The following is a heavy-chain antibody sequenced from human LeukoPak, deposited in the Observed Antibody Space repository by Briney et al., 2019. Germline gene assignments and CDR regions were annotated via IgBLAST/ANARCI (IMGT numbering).Heavy chain of an antibody. CDR2: ISASGDNT. V-gene: IGHV3-23*01. CDR3: AKGATPYYYGGNPVY. J-gene: IGHJ4*02. Sequence: GGSLRLSCAASGYTFSNYARSWVRQAPAKGLEWVSGISASGDNTYYEGYVKGRFTISRDNSKNMLYLQMTSLRAEVGAVYYCAKGATPYYYGGNPVYWGQGTLVTVSS. D-gene: IGHD3-10*01. CDR1: GYTFSNYA.